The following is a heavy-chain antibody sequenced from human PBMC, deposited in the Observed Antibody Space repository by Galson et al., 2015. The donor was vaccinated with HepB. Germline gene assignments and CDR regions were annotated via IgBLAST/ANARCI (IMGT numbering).Heavy chain of an antibody. J-gene: IGHJ4*02. CDR1: GFTFSGFS. Sequence: SLRLSCAASGFTFSGFSMNWVRQAPGKGLEWVSYISSGSSYIYYADSVKGRFTISRDNAKNSLYLHMNSLRAEDTGVYYCARDLVLPAPTWGQGTRVTVSS. V-gene: IGHV3-21*01. D-gene: IGHD2-2*01. CDR2: ISSGSSYI. CDR3: ARDLVLPAPT.